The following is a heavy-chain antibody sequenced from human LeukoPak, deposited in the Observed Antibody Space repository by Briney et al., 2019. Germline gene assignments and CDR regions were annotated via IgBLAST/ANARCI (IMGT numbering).Heavy chain of an antibody. CDR3: ARLPTKGSIDY. J-gene: IGHJ4*02. CDR2: IYPGDSDT. CDR1: GSIFTSYW. Sequence: TAGASLQISCQGSGSIFTSYWIGWVRQLPGKGLEWMGIIYPGDSDTRYSPSFQPQVTISADQSISTAYLQWSSLKASDTAMYYCARLPTKGSIDYWGQGTLVTVSS. V-gene: IGHV5-51*01.